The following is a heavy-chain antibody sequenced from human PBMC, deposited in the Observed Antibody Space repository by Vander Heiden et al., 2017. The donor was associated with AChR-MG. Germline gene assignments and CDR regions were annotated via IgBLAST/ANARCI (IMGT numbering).Heavy chain of an antibody. CDR3: AKEDY. CDR1: GFTFSSYG. Sequence: QVQLAESGGGVVQPGRSLRPACAASGFTFSSYGMHWVRQAPGKGLEWVAVISYDGSNKYYADSVKGRFTISRDNSKNTLYLQMNSLRAEDTAAYYCAKEDYWGQGTLVTVSS. J-gene: IGHJ4*02. CDR2: ISYDGSNK. V-gene: IGHV3-30*18.